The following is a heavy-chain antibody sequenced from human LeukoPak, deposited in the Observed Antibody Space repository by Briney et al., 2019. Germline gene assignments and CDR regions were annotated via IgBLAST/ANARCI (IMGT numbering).Heavy chain of an antibody. CDR2: INHSGST. Sequence: TLSLTCAVDSGSFSGYYWSWIRPPPVKGLEWIGEINHSGSTNYNPSLKSRVTISVDTSKNQFSLKLSSVTAADTAVYYCARDQGGLDYWGQGTLVTVSS. V-gene: IGHV4-34*01. J-gene: IGHJ4*02. CDR1: SGSFSGYY. CDR3: ARDQGGLDY.